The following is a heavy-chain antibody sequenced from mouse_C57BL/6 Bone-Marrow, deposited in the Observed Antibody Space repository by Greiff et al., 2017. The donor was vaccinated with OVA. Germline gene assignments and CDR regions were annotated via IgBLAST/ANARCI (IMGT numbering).Heavy chain of an antibody. D-gene: IGHD2-12*01. J-gene: IGHJ4*01. CDR3: ARYYSYHYYAMDY. Sequence: EVKVEESGAELVRPGSSVKMSCKTSGYTFTSYGINWVKQRPGQGLEWLGYIYIGNGYTESNEKFKGKATLTSDTSSSTAYMQLSSLTSEDSAIYFCARYYSYHYYAMDYWGQGTSVTVSS. CDR1: GYTFTSYG. V-gene: IGHV1-58*01. CDR2: IYIGNGYT.